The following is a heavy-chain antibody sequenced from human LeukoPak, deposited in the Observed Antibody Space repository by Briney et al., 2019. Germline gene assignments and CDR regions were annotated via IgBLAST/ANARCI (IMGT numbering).Heavy chain of an antibody. D-gene: IGHD3-3*01. CDR3: ARAPYYDFWSGYFDY. V-gene: IGHV1-69*05. J-gene: IGHJ4*02. CDR2: ITPIFGTA. CDR1: GGTFSSYA. Sequence: ASVKVSCKASGGTFSSYAISWVRQAPGQGLEWMGGITPIFGTANYAQKFQGRVTITTDESTSTAYMELSSLRSEDTAVYYCARAPYYDFWSGYFDYWGQGTLVTVSS.